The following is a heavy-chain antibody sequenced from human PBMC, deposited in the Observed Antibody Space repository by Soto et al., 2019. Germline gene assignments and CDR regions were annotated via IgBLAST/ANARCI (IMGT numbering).Heavy chain of an antibody. J-gene: IGHJ4*02. CDR1: GFSLSTSGVG. Sequence: SGPSLVNPTETLTLTCSFSGFSLSTSGVGVGWIRQPPGKALEWLALIYWDDDKRYSPSLKSRLTITKDTSKNQVVLTMTNMDPVDTATYYCAHSVSSWYRGTYFDYWGQGTLVTVSS. CDR3: AHSVSSWYRGTYFDY. CDR2: IYWDDDK. V-gene: IGHV2-5*02. D-gene: IGHD6-13*01.